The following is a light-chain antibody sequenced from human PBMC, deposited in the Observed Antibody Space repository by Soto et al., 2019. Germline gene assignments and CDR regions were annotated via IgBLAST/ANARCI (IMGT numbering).Light chain of an antibody. CDR1: QSISSW. Sequence: DIQMTQSPSTLSASVGDRVNITCRASQSISSWLAWYQQKPGKDPKLLIYRASDLQSGVPSRFSGSGSGTEFTLTISSLQTDDIATYYCQQYSSYFFTFGPGTKVDV. J-gene: IGKJ3*01. CDR3: QQYSSYFFT. V-gene: IGKV1-5*03. CDR2: RAS.